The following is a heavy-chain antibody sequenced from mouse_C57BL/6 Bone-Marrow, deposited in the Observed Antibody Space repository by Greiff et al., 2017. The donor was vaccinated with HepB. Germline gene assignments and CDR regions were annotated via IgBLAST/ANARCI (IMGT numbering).Heavy chain of an antibody. CDR1: GFTFSDYY. Sequence: EVNVVESGGGLVQPGGSLKLSCAASGFTFSDYYMYWVRQTPEKRLEWVAYISNGGGSTYYPDTVKGRFTISRDNAKNTLYLQMSRLKSEDTAMYYCARLFPSSWYFDVWGTGTTVTVSS. V-gene: IGHV5-12*01. J-gene: IGHJ1*03. CDR2: ISNGGGST. CDR3: ARLFPSSWYFDV.